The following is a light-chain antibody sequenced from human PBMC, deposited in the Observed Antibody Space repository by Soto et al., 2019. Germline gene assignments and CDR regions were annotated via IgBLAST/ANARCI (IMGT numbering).Light chain of an antibody. CDR2: EVS. V-gene: IGLV2-14*01. J-gene: IGLJ1*01. Sequence: QSALTQPASVSGSPGQSITISCTGTSSDVGNYNYVSWHQLHPGKAPKLMVYEVSNRPSGVSNRFSGSKSGNTASLTISGLQAEDEAHYYCSSYTSSSTYVFGTGTKVTVL. CDR1: SSDVGNYNY. CDR3: SSYTSSSTYV.